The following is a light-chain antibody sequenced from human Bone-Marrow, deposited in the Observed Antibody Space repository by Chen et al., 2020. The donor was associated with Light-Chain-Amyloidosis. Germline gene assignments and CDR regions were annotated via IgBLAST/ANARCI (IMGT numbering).Light chain of an antibody. Sequence: EIVMTQSPASVTVSPGESVTLSCTASQSVRSNLAWYQQRPGQAPRLLISAASTRASNVPVRFRGSGSGTEFTLTISTLQSEDFAVYYCQQYHDWPPITFGQGTRLEIK. CDR2: AAS. CDR3: QQYHDWPPIT. V-gene: IGKV3-15*01. J-gene: IGKJ5*01. CDR1: QSVRSN.